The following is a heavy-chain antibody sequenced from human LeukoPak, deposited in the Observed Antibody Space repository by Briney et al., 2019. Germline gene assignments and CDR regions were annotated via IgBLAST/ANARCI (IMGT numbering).Heavy chain of an antibody. CDR3: ARSDYGDPPADY. V-gene: IGHV1-8*01. J-gene: IGHJ4*02. D-gene: IGHD4-17*01. CDR2: MNPNSGNT. Sequence: ASVTVSCKASGYTFTSYDINWVRQATGQGLEWMGWMNPNSGNTGYAQKFQGRVTMTRNTSISTAYMELSSLRSEDTAVYYCARSDYGDPPADYWGQGTLVTVSS. CDR1: GYTFTSYD.